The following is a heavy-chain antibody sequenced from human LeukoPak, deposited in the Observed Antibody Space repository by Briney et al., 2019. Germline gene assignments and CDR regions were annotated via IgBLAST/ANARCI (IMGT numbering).Heavy chain of an antibody. Sequence: GESLKISCKGSGYSFTSYLIGWVRQMPGKGLEWMGIIYPGDSDTRYSPSFQGQVTISADKSISTAYLQWSSLKASDTAMYYCARQAYCGGDCPTFNWFDPWGQGTLVTVSS. CDR2: IYPGDSDT. CDR1: GYSFTSYL. V-gene: IGHV5-51*01. D-gene: IGHD2-21*02. CDR3: ARQAYCGGDCPTFNWFDP. J-gene: IGHJ5*02.